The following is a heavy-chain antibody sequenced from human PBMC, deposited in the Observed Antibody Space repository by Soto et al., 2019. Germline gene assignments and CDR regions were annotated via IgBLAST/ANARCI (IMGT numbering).Heavy chain of an antibody. CDR2: IIPIFGTA. J-gene: IGHJ6*02. D-gene: IGHD3-10*01. Sequence: SVKVSCKASGGTFSSYAISWVRQAPGQGLEWMGGIIPIFGTANYAQKFQGRVTITADKSTSTAYMELSSLRSEDTAVYYCARDKIRGYYYYYYGMDVWGQGTTGNAS. CDR1: GGTFSSYA. V-gene: IGHV1-69*06. CDR3: ARDKIRGYYYYYYGMDV.